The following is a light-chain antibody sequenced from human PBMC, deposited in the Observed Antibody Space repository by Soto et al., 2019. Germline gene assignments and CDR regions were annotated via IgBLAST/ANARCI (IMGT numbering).Light chain of an antibody. CDR1: NSNIGSYS. Sequence: QSVLTQPPSASGTPGQRVTISCSGRNSNIGSYSVNWYRHLPGTAPKLLVFSDDQRPSGVPDRFSGSKSGPSASLAISGLQTEDEADYYCAAWDHSLNGPVFGGGTKVTVL. J-gene: IGLJ2*01. CDR3: AAWDHSLNGPV. V-gene: IGLV1-44*01. CDR2: SDD.